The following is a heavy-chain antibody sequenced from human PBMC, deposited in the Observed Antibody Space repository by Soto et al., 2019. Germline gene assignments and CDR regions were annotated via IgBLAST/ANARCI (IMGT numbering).Heavy chain of an antibody. D-gene: IGHD4-4*01. CDR1: GYTFTGYY. J-gene: IGHJ6*02. CDR2: INPSSGVT. V-gene: IGHV1-2*04. Sequence: ASVKVCCKSSGYTFTGYYMHWVRQAPGQGLEWMGWINPSSGVTNYAQKLQGWVTMTRDTSISTVYMELSRLRSDDTAVYYCARETSKSPSYYYGMDVWGQGTTVTVSS. CDR3: ARETSKSPSYYYGMDV.